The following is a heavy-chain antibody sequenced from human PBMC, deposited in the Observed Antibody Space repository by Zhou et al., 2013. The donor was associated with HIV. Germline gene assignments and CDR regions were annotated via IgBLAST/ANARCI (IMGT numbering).Heavy chain of an antibody. J-gene: IGHJ4*02. CDR1: GYTFRSYG. CDR2: ISPYNANT. D-gene: IGHD4-17*01. Sequence: QVQVVQSGAEVKKPGASVKVACKASGYTFRSYGISWVRQAPGQAGLELMGWISPYNANTNYAQKFQGRVILTTDTSTNTAYMDLRNLTSDDTAVYYCASERQKWARDYHFDYWGQGTLVTVSS. V-gene: IGHV1-18*01. CDR3: ASERQKWARDYHFDY.